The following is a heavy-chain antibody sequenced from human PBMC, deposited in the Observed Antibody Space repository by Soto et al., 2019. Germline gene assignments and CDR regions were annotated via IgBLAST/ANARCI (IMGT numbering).Heavy chain of an antibody. CDR1: GFTFSSYD. D-gene: IGHD5-12*01. Sequence: GGSLRLSCAASGFTFSSYDMHWVRQATGKGLEWVSAIGTAGDTYYPGSVKGRFTISRDNAKNSLYLQMNSLRAEDTAVYYCARDWGNGYGGYFFDYWGQGTLVTVSS. CDR3: ARDWGNGYGGYFFDY. CDR2: IGTAGDT. V-gene: IGHV3-13*01. J-gene: IGHJ4*02.